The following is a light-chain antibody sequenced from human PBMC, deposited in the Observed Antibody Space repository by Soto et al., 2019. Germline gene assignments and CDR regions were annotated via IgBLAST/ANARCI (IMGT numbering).Light chain of an antibody. CDR1: RRDVGGYNY. Sequence: ALTQPASVSGSPGQSITISCTGTRRDVGGYNYVSWYQQYPGKSPKLLIYEVTHRPSGVSNRFSGSTSGNTASLTISGLQAEDEADYYCSSYTISNTLPFVFGTGTKVTVL. V-gene: IGLV2-14*01. CDR2: EVT. J-gene: IGLJ1*01. CDR3: SSYTISNTLPFV.